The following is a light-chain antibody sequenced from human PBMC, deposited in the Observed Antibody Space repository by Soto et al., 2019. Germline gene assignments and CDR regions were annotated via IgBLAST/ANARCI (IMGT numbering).Light chain of an antibody. J-gene: IGKJ5*01. CDR3: QQLGSYPIT. CDR2: AAS. Sequence: HLTQSPSSLSASVGDRVTITCRASQGISSYFAWYQQQPGKAPKLLIYAASTLQTGVPSRFSGSGSGTDFTLTISCLQPEDFATYYCQQLGSYPITFGQGTRLEIK. CDR1: QGISSY. V-gene: IGKV1-9*01.